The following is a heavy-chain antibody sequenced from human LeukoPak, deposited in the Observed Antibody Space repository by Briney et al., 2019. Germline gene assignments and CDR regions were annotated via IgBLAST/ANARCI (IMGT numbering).Heavy chain of an antibody. V-gene: IGHV3-23*01. CDR1: GFTFSSYA. Sequence: TGGSLRLSCAASGFTFSSYAMSWVRQAPGKGLEWVSAISGSGGSTYYADSVKGRFTISRDNSKNTLYLQMNSLRAEDTAVYYCARDRFGWFDPWGQGTLVTVSS. D-gene: IGHD3-10*01. CDR2: ISGSGGST. CDR3: ARDRFGWFDP. J-gene: IGHJ5*02.